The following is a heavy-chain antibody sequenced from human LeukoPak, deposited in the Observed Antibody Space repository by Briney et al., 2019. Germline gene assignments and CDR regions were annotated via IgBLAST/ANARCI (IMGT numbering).Heavy chain of an antibody. Sequence: SETLSLTCAVYGGSFSGYYWSWIRQLPGKGLEWIGEINHSGSTNYNPSLKSRVTISVDTSKNQFSLKLSSVTAADTAVYYCAREGYSYGGVDYWGQGTLVTVSS. D-gene: IGHD5-18*01. CDR3: AREGYSYGGVDY. CDR2: INHSGST. V-gene: IGHV4-34*01. CDR1: GGSFSGYY. J-gene: IGHJ4*02.